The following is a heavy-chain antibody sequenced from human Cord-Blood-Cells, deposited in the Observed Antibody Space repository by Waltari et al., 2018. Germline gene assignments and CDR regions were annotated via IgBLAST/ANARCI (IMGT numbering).Heavy chain of an antibody. Sequence: QVQLVQPWAEVTKHGASVEVSCKASGYTFTGYHIHWVRQAPGQGLEWMGWNNPTSGGTNYAQKFQGWVTMTRDTSISTAYMELSRLRSDDTAVYYCASGGVTAGDDAFDIWGQGTMVTVSS. J-gene: IGHJ3*02. D-gene: IGHD3-16*01. CDR3: ASGGVTAGDDAFDI. CDR1: GYTFTGYH. CDR2: NNPTSGGT. V-gene: IGHV1-2*04.